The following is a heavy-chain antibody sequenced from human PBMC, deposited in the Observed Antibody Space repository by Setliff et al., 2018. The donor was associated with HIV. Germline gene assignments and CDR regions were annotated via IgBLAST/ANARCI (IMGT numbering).Heavy chain of an antibody. J-gene: IGHJ4*02. CDR1: GGTFSRHT. CDR2: IIPIFGST. CDR3: ARDVIGGWLRPMPDY. V-gene: IGHV1-69*13. Sequence: GASVKVSCKSSGGTFSRHTISWVRQAPGQGLEWMGGIIPIFGSTNYAQNFQGRVSIIADASTSTAYMELSSLRSEDTAVYYCARDVIGGWLRPMPDYWGPGTLVTAPQ. D-gene: IGHD5-12*01.